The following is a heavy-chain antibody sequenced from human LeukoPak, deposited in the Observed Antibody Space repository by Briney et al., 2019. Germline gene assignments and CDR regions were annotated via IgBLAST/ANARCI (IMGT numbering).Heavy chain of an antibody. CDR2: INPSGGST. V-gene: IGHV1-46*01. J-gene: IGHJ4*02. CDR3: ARTAGRTFDY. Sequence: ASVKVSCKASGYTFTNFGISWVRQAPGQGLEWMGIINPSGGSTSYAQKFQGRVTMTRDTSTSTVYMELSSLRSEDTAVYYCARTAGRTFDYWGQGTLVTVSS. CDR1: GYTFTNFG. D-gene: IGHD6-6*01.